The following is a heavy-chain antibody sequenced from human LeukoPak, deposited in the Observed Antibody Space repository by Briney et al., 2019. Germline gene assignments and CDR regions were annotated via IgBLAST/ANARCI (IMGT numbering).Heavy chain of an antibody. Sequence: SVKVSCKASGGTFSSYAISWVRQAPGQGLEWMGGIIPIFGTANYAQKFQGRVTITADKSTSTAYMELSSLRSEDTAMYYCARSQGYYDSSGYIPAAPHAFDIWGQGTMVTVSS. CDR3: ARSQGYYDSSGYIPAAPHAFDI. D-gene: IGHD3-22*01. CDR2: IIPIFGTA. CDR1: GGTFSSYA. J-gene: IGHJ3*02. V-gene: IGHV1-69*06.